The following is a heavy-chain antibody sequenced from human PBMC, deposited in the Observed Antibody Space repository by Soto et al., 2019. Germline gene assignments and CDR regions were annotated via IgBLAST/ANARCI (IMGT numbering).Heavy chain of an antibody. D-gene: IGHD1-26*01. CDR2: ISGSGGST. CDR1: GFTFSTYA. Sequence: EVQVLESGGGLVQPGGSLRLSCAASGFTFSTYAMSWVRQAPGKGLEWVSGISGSGGSTYYADSVKGRFTISRDNSKKTWYLEMRSLRAEVAAVDVCAKGGAEAGMGYFDLWGRGTMVTVSS. CDR3: AKGGAEAGMGYFDL. V-gene: IGHV3-23*01. J-gene: IGHJ2*01.